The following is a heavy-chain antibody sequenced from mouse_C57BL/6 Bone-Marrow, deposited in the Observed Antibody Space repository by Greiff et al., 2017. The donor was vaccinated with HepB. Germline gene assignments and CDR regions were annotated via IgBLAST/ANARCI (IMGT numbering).Heavy chain of an antibody. CDR1: GYSITSGYY. CDR2: ISYDGSN. CDR3: ARERGNWDY. J-gene: IGHJ2*01. V-gene: IGHV3-6*01. D-gene: IGHD2-1*01. Sequence: EVQLQESGPGLVKPSQSLSLTCSVPGYSITSGYYWNWIRQFPGNKLEWMGYISYDGSNNYNPSLKNRISITRDTSKNQFFLKLNSVTTEDTATYYCARERGNWDYWGQGTTLTVSS.